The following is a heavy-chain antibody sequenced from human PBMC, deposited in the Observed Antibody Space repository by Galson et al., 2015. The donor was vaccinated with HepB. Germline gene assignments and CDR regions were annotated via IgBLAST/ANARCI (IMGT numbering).Heavy chain of an antibody. Sequence: SLRLSCAASGFPFSSYAMSWVRQAPGKGLEWVSTITGSIDTYYASSVKGRFTISRDNSKNTFYVQMTGLRAEDMAVYYCAKDRGNWPTAGMDVWGQGTTVTVSS. CDR3: AKDRGNWPTAGMDV. CDR2: ITGSIDT. J-gene: IGHJ6*02. V-gene: IGHV3-23*01. D-gene: IGHD1-1*01. CDR1: GFPFSSYA.